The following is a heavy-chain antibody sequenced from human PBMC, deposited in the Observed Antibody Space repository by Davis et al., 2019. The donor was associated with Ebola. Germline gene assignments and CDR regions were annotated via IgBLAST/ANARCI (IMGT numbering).Heavy chain of an antibody. CDR3: ASLRRTITGMDDAFDI. CDR1: GYNFTNYW. Sequence: GGSLRLSCTGSGYNFTNYWIGWVRQMPGKGLEWMGIIYPADSHIKYSPSFQGRVIISADKSISTAYLQWSSLKASDTAMYYCASLRRTITGMDDAFDIWGQGTMVTVSS. CDR2: IYPADSHI. D-gene: IGHD2-8*02. V-gene: IGHV5-51*01. J-gene: IGHJ3*02.